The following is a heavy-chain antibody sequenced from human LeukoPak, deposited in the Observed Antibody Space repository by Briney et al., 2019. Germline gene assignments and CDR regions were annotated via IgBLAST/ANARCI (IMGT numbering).Heavy chain of an antibody. Sequence: PGGSLRLSCVASGFTFSSSWMTWVRQAPGMGLERVANIKADGTGKYYVDSVRGRFSISRDNAKNSLYLELNSLRAKDTGVYFCARDRGWQQFDYWGQGTLVTVSS. J-gene: IGHJ4*01. CDR3: ARDRGWQQFDY. CDR1: GFTFSSSW. V-gene: IGHV3-7*01. D-gene: IGHD5-24*01. CDR2: IKADGTGK.